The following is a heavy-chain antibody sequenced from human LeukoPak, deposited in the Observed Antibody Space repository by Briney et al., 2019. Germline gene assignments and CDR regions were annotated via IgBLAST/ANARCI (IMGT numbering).Heavy chain of an antibody. CDR2: INHSGST. V-gene: IGHV4-34*01. J-gene: IGHJ5*02. CDR3: ARDIGRSSGYTNWFDP. Sequence: SETLSLTCAVYGGSFSGYYWSWIRQPPGKGLEWIGEINHSGSTNYNPSLKSRVTISVDTSKNQFSLKLSSVTAADTAVYYCARDIGRSSGYTNWFDPWGQGTLVTVSS. CDR1: GGSFSGYY. D-gene: IGHD3-22*01.